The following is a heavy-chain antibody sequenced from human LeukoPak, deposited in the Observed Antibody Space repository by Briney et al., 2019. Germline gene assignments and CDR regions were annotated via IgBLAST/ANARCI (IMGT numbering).Heavy chain of an antibody. CDR2: INSDGSST. Sequence: PGGSLRLFCAPSGLTFCIYRMHWVRQAPGKGLVWVSRINSDGSSTSYAHSVKGRFTISRDNAKNTLYLQMNSLRADDTAVYCCAREDSSALDYWGQGTLVTVSS. V-gene: IGHV3-74*01. D-gene: IGHD6-19*01. CDR1: GLTFCIYR. J-gene: IGHJ4*02. CDR3: AREDSSALDY.